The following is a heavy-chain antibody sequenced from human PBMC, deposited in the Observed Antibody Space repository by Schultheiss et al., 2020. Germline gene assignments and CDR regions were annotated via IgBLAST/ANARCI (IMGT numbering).Heavy chain of an antibody. CDR2: ISYDGSNK. Sequence: GESLKISCAASGFIFSNAWMNWVRQAPGKGLEWVAVISYDGSNKYYADSVKGRFTISRDNAKNSLYLQMNSLRAEDTAVYYCARVDREQQWLSGGYYYYGMDVWGQGTTVTVFS. J-gene: IGHJ6*02. V-gene: IGHV3-30*07. D-gene: IGHD6-19*01. CDR1: GFIFSNAW. CDR3: ARVDREQQWLSGGYYYYGMDV.